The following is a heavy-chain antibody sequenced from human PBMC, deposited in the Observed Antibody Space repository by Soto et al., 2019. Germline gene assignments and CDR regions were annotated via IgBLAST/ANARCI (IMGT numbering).Heavy chain of an antibody. CDR2: VYWDDDK. Sequence: QITLNESGPTLVKPTQTLTLTCTFSGFSLSTRDVGVGWIRQPPGEALEWLGVVYWDDDKTYRPSLKRRLTITKDTSKDQVVLRMTQMAPVDTTTGHGAHCRGGVASFWGQGTLVTVSS. D-gene: IGHD2-2*01. CDR1: GFSLSTRDVG. J-gene: IGHJ4*02. CDR3: AHCRGGVASF. V-gene: IGHV2-5*02.